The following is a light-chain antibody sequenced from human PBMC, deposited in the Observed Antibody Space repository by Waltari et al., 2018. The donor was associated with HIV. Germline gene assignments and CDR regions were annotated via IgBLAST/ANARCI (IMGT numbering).Light chain of an antibody. CDR2: RNN. CDR3: ATWDDSLIWV. CDR1: NSNFGTNS. J-gene: IGLJ3*02. Sequence: QPVLTQPPSASGTPGHGVTISCSGSNSNFGTNSVSWYQHLPGMAPKLLIYRNNRLPSGIPDRFAGSRSVTSASLAISGLRSEDEADYYCATWDDSLIWVFGGGTKLTVL. V-gene: IGLV1-47*01.